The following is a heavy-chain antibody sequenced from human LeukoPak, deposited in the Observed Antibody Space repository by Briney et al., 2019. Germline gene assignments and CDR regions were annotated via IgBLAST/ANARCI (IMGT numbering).Heavy chain of an antibody. J-gene: IGHJ4*02. D-gene: IGHD1-26*01. CDR2: IFYSGST. CDR1: SGSISSYY. V-gene: IGHV4-59*12. Sequence: KPSETLSLTCTVSSGSISSYYWSWIRQPPGKGLEWIGYIFYSGSTNYNPSLKSRVTMSVDPSKNQFSLKLSSVTAADTAVYYCARDDSGHDRFDYWGQGTLVTVSS. CDR3: ARDDSGHDRFDY.